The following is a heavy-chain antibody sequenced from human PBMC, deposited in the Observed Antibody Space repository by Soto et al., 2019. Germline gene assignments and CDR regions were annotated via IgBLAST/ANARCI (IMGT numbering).Heavy chain of an antibody. V-gene: IGHV4-59*01. J-gene: IGHJ4*02. CDR3: ARGSDGYSFDY. Sequence: SETLSLTCTVSGGSISSYYWSWVRQPPGKGLEWIGYIYYSGSTNYNPSLKSRVTISVDTSKNQFSLKLSSVTAADTAVYYCARGSDGYSFDYWGQGTLVTVSS. CDR2: IYYSGST. CDR1: GGSISSYY. D-gene: IGHD2-15*01.